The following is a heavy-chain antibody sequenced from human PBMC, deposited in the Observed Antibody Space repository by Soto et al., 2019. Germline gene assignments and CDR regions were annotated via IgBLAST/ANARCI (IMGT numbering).Heavy chain of an antibody. CDR3: ARKGYTYRKSGLDV. CDR1: GYAFTNYY. V-gene: IGHV1-46*01. CDR2: INPIDAST. Sequence: QAHLEQSGTEVKNPGASVKVSCKASGYAFTNYYMHWVRQTPGQGLEWVGVINPIDASTRYTQKFQDRLTLTTDTSTSTVYLELSSLKSDDTAVYYCARKGYTYRKSGLDVWGQGTTVIVSS. J-gene: IGHJ6*02. D-gene: IGHD5-18*01.